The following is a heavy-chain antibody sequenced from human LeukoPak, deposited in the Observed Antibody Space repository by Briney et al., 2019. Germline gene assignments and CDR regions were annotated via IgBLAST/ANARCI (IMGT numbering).Heavy chain of an antibody. CDR2: ISYDGSTK. Sequence: PGGSQRLPCATSGFTFSNYVMHWVRQAPGKGLEWVAVISYDGSTKYYADSVKGRFTISRDNSKNMLYLQMNSLRAEDTAVYYCARGTDFWSGYEDYWGQGTLVTVSS. V-gene: IGHV3-30-3*01. CDR1: GFTFSNYV. CDR3: ARGTDFWSGYEDY. J-gene: IGHJ4*02. D-gene: IGHD3-3*01.